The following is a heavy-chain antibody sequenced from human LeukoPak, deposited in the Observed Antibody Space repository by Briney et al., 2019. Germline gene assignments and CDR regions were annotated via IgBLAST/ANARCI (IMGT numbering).Heavy chain of an antibody. CDR2: IKTDGSEK. Sequence: GGSLRLSCAASGFIFSSYWMNWVRQAPGKGLEWVASIKTDGSEKYYVGSVRGRFTISRDNAKNSLFLQMNSLRVDDTAVYFCVRVPPITTVRGVPSDYWGQGTLVTVSS. CDR3: VRVPPITTVRGVPSDY. D-gene: IGHD3-10*01. J-gene: IGHJ4*02. V-gene: IGHV3-7*03. CDR1: GFIFSSYW.